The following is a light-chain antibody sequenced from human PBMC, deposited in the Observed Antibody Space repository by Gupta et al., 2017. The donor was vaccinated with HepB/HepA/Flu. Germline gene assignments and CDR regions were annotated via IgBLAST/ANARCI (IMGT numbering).Light chain of an antibody. J-gene: IGKJ4*01. CDR1: HNIYNK. V-gene: IGKV3-15*01. CDR3: QQHDGWPPII. Sequence: EIVMTQSPGTLSVSPGERVTLSCRASHNIYNKLAWYQQKLGQAPRLLIYRTSTRATDIPARFSGSGFGTEFTLTISSRQSEDFAVYYCQQHDGWPPIIFGRGTKVVIK. CDR2: RTS.